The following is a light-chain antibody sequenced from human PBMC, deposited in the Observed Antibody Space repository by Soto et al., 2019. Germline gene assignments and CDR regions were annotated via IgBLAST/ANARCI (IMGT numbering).Light chain of an antibody. CDR3: QHSYSTPPIT. J-gene: IGKJ5*01. CDR1: QGISSY. V-gene: IGKV1-39*01. Sequence: DIQMPPSPGALSASVGARVTITCRASQGISSYLAWYQQKPGKAPKLLIYAASTLQSGFPSTFSGGGSVTDFTLTISSLQPEDFATYYCQHSYSTPPITFGPGTRLEIK. CDR2: AAS.